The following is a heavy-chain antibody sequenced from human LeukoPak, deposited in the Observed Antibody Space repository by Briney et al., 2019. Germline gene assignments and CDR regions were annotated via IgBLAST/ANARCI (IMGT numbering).Heavy chain of an antibody. CDR3: AREGIAVAGPLDY. V-gene: IGHV4-59*01. J-gene: IGHJ4*02. CDR1: GGSISSYY. CDR2: IYYSGST. D-gene: IGHD6-19*01. Sequence: KPSETLSLXCTVSGGSISSYYWSWIRQPPGKGLEWIGYIYYSGSTNYNPSLKSRVTISVDTSKNQFSLKLSSVTAADTAVYYCAREGIAVAGPLDYWGQGTLVTVSS.